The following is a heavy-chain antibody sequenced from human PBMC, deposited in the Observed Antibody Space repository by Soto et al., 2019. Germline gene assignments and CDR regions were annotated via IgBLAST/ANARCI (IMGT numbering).Heavy chain of an antibody. CDR1: VFTFIDFS. Sequence: PVVSLRLSCSSSVFTFIDFSISLFLQSPVSWLEWVSTIGALVSTAFYADSVRGRFTISRENSNNILYLQMNSLRAEDTAVYYCAKDSGLPDFGIVIHDFDIWGKGKMVTVSS. CDR3: AKDSGLPDFGIVIHDFDI. CDR2: IGALVSTA. V-gene: IGHV3-23*01. J-gene: IGHJ3*02. D-gene: IGHD3-10*01.